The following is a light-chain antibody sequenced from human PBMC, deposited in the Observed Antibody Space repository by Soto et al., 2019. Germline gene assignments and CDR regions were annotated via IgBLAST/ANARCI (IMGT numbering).Light chain of an antibody. CDR1: QSVSNNY. CDR2: GAS. Sequence: EIVLTQSPVTLAFSPGEIATLSCSASQSVSNNYLAWYQQKPGQAPRLLIYGASSRATGIPDRFSGSGSGTDFTLTISRLEPEDFAVYYCQNYGNSLWKFGQGTKVDIK. V-gene: IGKV3-20*01. J-gene: IGKJ1*01. CDR3: QNYGNSLWK.